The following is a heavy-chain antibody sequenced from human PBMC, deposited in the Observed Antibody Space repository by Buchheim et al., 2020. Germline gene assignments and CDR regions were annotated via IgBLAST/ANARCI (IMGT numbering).Heavy chain of an antibody. CDR3: AREDDSSGYLGVYYFDY. CDR1: GFTFSSYW. D-gene: IGHD3-22*01. CDR2: IKQDGSEK. V-gene: IGHV3-7*01. J-gene: IGHJ4*02. Sequence: EVQLVESGGGLVQPGGSLRLSCAASGFTFSSYWMGWVRQAPGKGLEWVANIKQDGSEKYYVDSVKGRFTISRDNAKNSLYLQMNSLRAEDTAVYYCAREDDSSGYLGVYYFDYWGQGTL.